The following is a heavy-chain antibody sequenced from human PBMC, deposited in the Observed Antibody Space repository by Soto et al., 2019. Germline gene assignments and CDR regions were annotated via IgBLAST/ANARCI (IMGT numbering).Heavy chain of an antibody. CDR3: ARLPKGSMVTS. D-gene: IGHD2-21*02. CDR1: GFRFSDYS. V-gene: IGHV3-48*02. Sequence: EVQLVESGGGSVHPGGSLRLACAASGFRFSDYSMNWVHQAPGKGLEWVSYITSSGDSIYYSDSVKGRFTVSRDNAKNSLFLQMNGLRDEDTAVYYCARLPKGSMVTSWGQGTLVTVSS. CDR2: ITSSGDSI. J-gene: IGHJ4*02.